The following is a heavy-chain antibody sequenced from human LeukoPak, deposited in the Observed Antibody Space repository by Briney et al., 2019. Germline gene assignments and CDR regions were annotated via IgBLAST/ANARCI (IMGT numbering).Heavy chain of an antibody. CDR3: ARDGRYYDSSGYYSPSSGYYYYYMDV. V-gene: IGHV1-18*01. CDR1: GYTFTSYG. D-gene: IGHD3-22*01. Sequence: GASVKVSCKASGYTFTSYGISWVRQAPGQGLEWMGWISAYNGNTNYAQKLQGRVTMTTDTSTSTVYMELSSLRSEDTAVYYCARDGRYYDSSGYYSPSSGYYYYYMDVWGKGTTVTVSS. CDR2: ISAYNGNT. J-gene: IGHJ6*03.